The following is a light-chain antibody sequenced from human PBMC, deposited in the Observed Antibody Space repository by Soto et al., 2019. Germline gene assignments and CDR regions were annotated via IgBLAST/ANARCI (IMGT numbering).Light chain of an antibody. CDR2: GAS. CDR1: QSVLYSSKNRNH. CDR3: QQSFSTPRT. J-gene: IGKJ1*01. Sequence: DIVMTQSPDSLAVSLGERATINCKSSQSVLYSSKNRNHLAWYQQKPGKAPKLLIYGASSLQSGVPSRFSGSGSGTDFTLTISSLQPEDFGTYYCQQSFSTPRTFGQGTKVDIK. V-gene: IGKV4-1*01.